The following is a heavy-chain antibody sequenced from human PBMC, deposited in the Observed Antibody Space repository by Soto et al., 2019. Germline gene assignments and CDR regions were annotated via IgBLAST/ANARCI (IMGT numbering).Heavy chain of an antibody. CDR2: ISGSGNSI. V-gene: IGHV3-21*01. J-gene: IGHJ3*02. CDR1: GFTFSSYS. CDR3: ARDVTRVRYHDAFDI. Sequence: EVQLVESGGGLVKPGGSLRLSCAASGFTFSSYSMNWVRQAPGKGLEWVSSISGSGNSIYSADSVKGRFTFSRDNAKNSLYLQMNSLRAEDTALYYCARDVTRVRYHDAFDIWGQGTMVTVSS. D-gene: IGHD3-9*01.